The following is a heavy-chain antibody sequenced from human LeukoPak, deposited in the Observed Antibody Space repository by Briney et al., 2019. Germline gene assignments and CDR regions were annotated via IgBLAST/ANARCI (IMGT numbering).Heavy chain of an antibody. V-gene: IGHV4-4*07. Sequence: SETLSLTCSVSGGSISGYYWTWIRQPAGKGLEWIGRIYTSGSTNYNPSLKSRVTISVDTSKNQFSLKLSSVTAADTAVYYCARETSSSWYGTLYYYYYYMDVWGKGTTVTVSS. CDR3: ARETSSSWYGTLYYYYYYMDV. D-gene: IGHD6-13*01. J-gene: IGHJ6*03. CDR1: GGSISGYY. CDR2: IYTSGST.